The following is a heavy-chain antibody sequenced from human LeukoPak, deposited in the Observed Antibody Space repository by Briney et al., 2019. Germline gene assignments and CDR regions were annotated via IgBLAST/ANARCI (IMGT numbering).Heavy chain of an antibody. D-gene: IGHD1-26*01. CDR2: IYYSGST. V-gene: IGHV4-39*01. CDR1: GGSISSSSYY. CDR3: ARPSIVGAGYYFDY. J-gene: IGHJ4*02. Sequence: SETLSLTCTVPGGSISSSSYYWGWIRQPPGKGLGWIGSIYYSGSTYYNPSLKSRVTISVDTSKNQFSLKLSSVTAADTAVYYCARPSIVGAGYYFDYWGQGTLVTVSS.